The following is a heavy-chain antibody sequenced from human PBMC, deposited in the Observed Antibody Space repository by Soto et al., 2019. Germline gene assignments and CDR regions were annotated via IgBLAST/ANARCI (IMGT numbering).Heavy chain of an antibody. D-gene: IGHD2-2*01. CDR2: MNPNSGHT. CDR3: ASDMSTT. Sequence: QVQLGQSGAEVKKPGASVKVSCKASGYTFTSHDINWMRQATGQGLEWMGWMNPNSGHTNYAQKFQGRVTMTRDTSISTDYMELTNLSSEDTAIYYCASDMSTTWGQGTLVTVSS. J-gene: IGHJ5*02. V-gene: IGHV1-8*01. CDR1: GYTFTSHD.